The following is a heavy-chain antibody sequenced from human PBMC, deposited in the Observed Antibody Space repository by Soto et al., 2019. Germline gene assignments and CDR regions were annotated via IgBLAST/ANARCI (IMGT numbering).Heavy chain of an antibody. Sequence: SETLSLTCTVSGGSIINYYWSWIRQPPGKGLEWIGYIFYSGSTNYNPSLKSRVTISVDTSKNQFSLKLRSVTAADTAVYYCVRDLKWFDPLGQGTLVTVSS. CDR1: GGSIINYY. J-gene: IGHJ5*02. D-gene: IGHD3-9*01. CDR3: VRDLKWFDP. V-gene: IGHV4-59*01. CDR2: IFYSGST.